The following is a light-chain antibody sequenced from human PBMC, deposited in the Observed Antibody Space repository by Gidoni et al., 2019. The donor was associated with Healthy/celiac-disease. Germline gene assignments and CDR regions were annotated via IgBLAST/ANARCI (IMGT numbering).Light chain of an antibody. V-gene: IGKV1-5*03. CDR2: KAS. J-gene: IGKJ3*01. Sequence: DIQMTQSPSTLSASVGDRVTITCRASQSISSWLAWYQQKPGKAPKLLIYKASSLESGVPSRFSGSGSWTEFTLTISSLQPDDFATYYCQQYNSYPFTFGPXTKVDIK. CDR1: QSISSW. CDR3: QQYNSYPFT.